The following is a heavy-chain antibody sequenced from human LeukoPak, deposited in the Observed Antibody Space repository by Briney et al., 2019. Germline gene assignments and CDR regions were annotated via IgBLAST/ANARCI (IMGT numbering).Heavy chain of an antibody. CDR3: ASGLRRIQLWLLDY. Sequence: SETLSLTCTVSGGSISSYYWSWIRQPAGKGLEWIGRIYTSGSTNYNPSLKSRVTMSVDTSKNQFSLKLSSVTAADTAVYYCASGLRRIQLWLLDYWGQGTLVTVPS. D-gene: IGHD5-18*01. V-gene: IGHV4-4*07. CDR2: IYTSGST. CDR1: GGSISSYY. J-gene: IGHJ4*02.